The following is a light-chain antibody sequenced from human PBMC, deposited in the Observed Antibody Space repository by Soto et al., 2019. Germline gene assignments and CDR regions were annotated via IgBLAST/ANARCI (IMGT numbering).Light chain of an antibody. V-gene: IGLV1-47*02. CDR2: SNN. CDR3: SAWDDSLSGRV. CDR1: TSNIGSHY. J-gene: IGLJ3*02. Sequence: QAVVTQPPSASGTPGQRVTISCSGSTSNIGSHYVYWYQQLPGTAPKLLIYSNNQRPSGVPDRFSGSKSGTSASLAISGLRSEDEADYYCSAWDDSLSGRVFGGGTKLTVL.